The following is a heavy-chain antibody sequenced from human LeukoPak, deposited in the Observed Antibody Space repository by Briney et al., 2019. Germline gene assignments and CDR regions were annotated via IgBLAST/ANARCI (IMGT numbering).Heavy chain of an antibody. J-gene: IGHJ3*02. CDR1: GGSISSSSYY. Sequence: SETLSLTCTVSGGSISSSSYYWGWIRQPPGKGLEWIGSIYYSGSTYYNPSLKSRVTISVDTSKNQFSLKLSSVTAADTAVYYCARVRLVYGSGSSHAFDIWGQGTMVTVSS. V-gene: IGHV4-39*07. CDR3: ARVRLVYGSGSSHAFDI. CDR2: IYYSGST. D-gene: IGHD3-10*01.